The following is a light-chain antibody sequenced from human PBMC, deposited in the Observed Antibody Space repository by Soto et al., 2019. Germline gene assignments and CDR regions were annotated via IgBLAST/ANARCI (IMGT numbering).Light chain of an antibody. V-gene: IGKV3-11*01. CDR3: QQRSHWPPLT. J-gene: IGKJ4*01. Sequence: EIVLTQSPATLSLSPVERATLSCRASQSVSSYLAWYQQKPGQAPRLLIYDASNRATGIPARFSGSGSGTDFTLTISSLEPEDFAVYYCQQRSHWPPLTVGGGTK. CDR1: QSVSSY. CDR2: DAS.